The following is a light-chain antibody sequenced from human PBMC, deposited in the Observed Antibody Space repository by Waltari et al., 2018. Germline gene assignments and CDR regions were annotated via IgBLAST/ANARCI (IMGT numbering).Light chain of an antibody. Sequence: QSVVTQPPSVSGAPRQRVTISCSGSPSNLGDNGLSWYQQPPGKAPKLLVFYDDLLASGVSDRFSGSKSGTSASLAISGLQSEDEADYYCATWDDSLNGLVFGGGTKLTVL. CDR3: ATWDDSLNGLV. CDR1: PSNLGDNG. J-gene: IGLJ3*02. CDR2: YDD. V-gene: IGLV1-36*01.